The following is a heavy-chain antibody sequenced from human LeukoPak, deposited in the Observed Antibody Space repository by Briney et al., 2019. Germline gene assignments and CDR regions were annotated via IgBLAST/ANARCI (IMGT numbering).Heavy chain of an antibody. CDR3: ARDQAYYDFWSGYYLYGMDV. V-gene: IGHV1-18*01. CDR2: ISAYNGNT. Sequence: GSVTVSCKAYGYTFTSYAISGVRQAPGQGREWMGWISAYNGNTNYAQKLQGRVTMTTDTSTSTAYMELRSLRSDDTAVYYCARDQAYYDFWSGYYLYGMDVSGQGTTVTVSS. J-gene: IGHJ6*02. D-gene: IGHD3-3*01. CDR1: GYTFTSYA.